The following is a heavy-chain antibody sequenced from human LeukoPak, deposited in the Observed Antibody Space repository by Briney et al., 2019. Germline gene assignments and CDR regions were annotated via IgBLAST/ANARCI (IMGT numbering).Heavy chain of an antibody. CDR3: AREEGGYDSFDY. V-gene: IGHV3-23*01. CDR1: GFTFSSYA. CDR2: ISGSGGST. D-gene: IGHD5-12*01. Sequence: GGSLRLSCAASGFTFSSYAMSWVRQAPGKGLEWVSAISGSGGSTYYADSVKGRFTISRDNAKNSLYLQMNSLRAEDTAVYYCAREEGGYDSFDYWGQGTLVTVSS. J-gene: IGHJ4*02.